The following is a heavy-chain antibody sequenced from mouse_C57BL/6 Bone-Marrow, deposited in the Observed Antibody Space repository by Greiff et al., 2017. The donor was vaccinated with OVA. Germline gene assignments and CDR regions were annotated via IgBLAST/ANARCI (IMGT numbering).Heavy chain of an antibody. J-gene: IGHJ4*01. CDR3: VGHSPDYYGSSYDAMDY. Sequence: EVKLMESGGGLVQPKGSLKLSCAASGFSFNTYAMNWVRQAPGKGLEWVARIRSKSNNYATYYADSVKDRFTISRDDSESMLYLQMNNLKTEDTAMYYCVGHSPDYYGSSYDAMDYWGQGTSVTVSS. D-gene: IGHD1-1*01. V-gene: IGHV10-1*01. CDR1: GFSFNTYA. CDR2: IRSKSNNYAT.